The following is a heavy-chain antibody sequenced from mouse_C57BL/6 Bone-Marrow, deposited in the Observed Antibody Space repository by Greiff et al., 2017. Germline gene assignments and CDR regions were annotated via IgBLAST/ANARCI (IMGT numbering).Heavy chain of an antibody. J-gene: IGHJ3*01. CDR1: GYTFTSYW. V-gene: IGHV1-69*01. Sequence: QVQLQQPGAELVMPGASVKLSCKASGYTFTSYWMHWVKQRPGQGLEWIGEIDPSDSYTNYNQKFKVKSTLTVDKSSSTAYMQLSSLTSEDSAVYYCARGAYWGQGTLVTVSA. CDR2: IDPSDSYT. CDR3: ARGAY.